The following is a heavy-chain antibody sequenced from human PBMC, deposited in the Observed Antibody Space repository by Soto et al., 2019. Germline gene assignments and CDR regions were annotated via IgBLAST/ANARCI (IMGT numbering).Heavy chain of an antibody. V-gene: IGHV3-66*01. J-gene: IGHJ4*02. CDR2: IYSGGST. D-gene: IGHD3-22*01. CDR3: ARERRYYDSSGYDY. CDR1: GFTVSSNY. Sequence: GGSLRLSCAASGFTVSSNYMSWVRQAPGKGLEWVSVIYSGGSTYYADSVKGRFTISRDNSKNTLYLQMNSLRAEDTAVYYCARERRYYDSSGYDYWGQGTLVTVSS.